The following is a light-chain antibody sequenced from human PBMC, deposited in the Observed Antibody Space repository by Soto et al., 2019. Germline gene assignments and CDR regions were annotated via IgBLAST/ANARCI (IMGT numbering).Light chain of an antibody. Sequence: DIQMNQSPATLSASVGDRVTITCRASQSISSWLAWYQQKPGKAPKLLIYKASTLKSGVPSRFSGSGSGTEFTLTISGLQPDDFATYYCQHYNSYSEAFGQGTKVDIK. J-gene: IGKJ1*01. CDR1: QSISSW. CDR3: QHYNSYSEA. V-gene: IGKV1-5*03. CDR2: KAS.